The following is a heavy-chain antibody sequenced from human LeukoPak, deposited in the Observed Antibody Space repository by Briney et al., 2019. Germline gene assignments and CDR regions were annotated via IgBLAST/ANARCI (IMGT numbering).Heavy chain of an antibody. CDR2: TYYTGGA. Sequence: SETLSLTCTVSGGSMSTHYWSWLRQSPGKGLEWLGHTYYTGGATNNPSLKSPVDISVDTSKNQFSLKLSSVTAADTAVYYCARDQGTYYDDAFDLWGQGTMVAVSS. D-gene: IGHD2/OR15-2a*01. J-gene: IGHJ3*01. CDR1: GGSMSTHY. V-gene: IGHV4-59*11. CDR3: ARDQGTYYDDAFDL.